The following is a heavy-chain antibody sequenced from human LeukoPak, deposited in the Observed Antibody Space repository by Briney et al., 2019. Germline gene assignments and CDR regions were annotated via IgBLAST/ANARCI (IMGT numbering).Heavy chain of an antibody. CDR3: ARVFPAATQPLDY. J-gene: IGHJ4*02. CDR2: ISWNSGSI. Sequence: GRSLRLSCAASGFTFDDYAMHWVRQAPGKGLEWVSGISWNSGSIGYADSVKGRFTISRDNAKNSLYLQMNSLRAEDTAVYYCARVFPAATQPLDYWGQGTLVTVSS. D-gene: IGHD2-15*01. CDR1: GFTFDDYA. V-gene: IGHV3-9*01.